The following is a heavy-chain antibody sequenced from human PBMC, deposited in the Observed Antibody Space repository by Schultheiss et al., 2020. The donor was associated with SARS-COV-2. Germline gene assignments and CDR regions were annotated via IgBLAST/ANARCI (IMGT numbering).Heavy chain of an antibody. V-gene: IGHV1-8*02. CDR2: MNPNSGNT. CDR3: ARGPVGGYDSSYYYYGMDV. Sequence: GGSLRLSCKASGYTFTSYGISWVRQATGQGLEWMGWMNPNSGNTGYAQKFQGRVTMTRNTSISTAYMELSSLRSEDTAVYYCARGPVGGYDSSYYYYGMDVWGQGTTVTVSS. CDR1: GYTFTSYG. J-gene: IGHJ6*02. D-gene: IGHD5-12*01.